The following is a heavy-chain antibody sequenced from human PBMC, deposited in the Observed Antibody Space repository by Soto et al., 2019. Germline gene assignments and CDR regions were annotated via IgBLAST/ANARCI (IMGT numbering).Heavy chain of an antibody. J-gene: IGHJ3*01. CDR3: ARDHPRRQSCDV. CDR1: GFTLSTYC. Sequence: EEQLVESGGGLVQPGGSLRLSCAASGFTLSTYCMHWVRQVPGKGLVWVSHINPDGTSTNYADSVKGRFTISRDNAKNTLFLQMDSLGAEDTAVYFCARDHPRRQSCDVWGQGPMVTLSS. CDR2: INPDGTST. D-gene: IGHD6-19*01. V-gene: IGHV3-74*01.